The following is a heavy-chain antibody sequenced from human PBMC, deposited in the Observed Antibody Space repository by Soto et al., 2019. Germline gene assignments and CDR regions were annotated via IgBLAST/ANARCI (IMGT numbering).Heavy chain of an antibody. CDR2: ISGSGSRT. Sequence: EVQLLESGGGLVQPGGSLRLSCATSGFTFSSYSMTWVRQAPGKGLEWVSTISGSGSRTYYADPVKGRFTISRDNSTTTLYLQMNSLRAEDTAVYYCAKATSSGSHGEYWGQGTLVSVSS. J-gene: IGHJ4*02. CDR3: AKATSSGSHGEY. V-gene: IGHV3-23*01. CDR1: GFTFSSYS. D-gene: IGHD1-26*01.